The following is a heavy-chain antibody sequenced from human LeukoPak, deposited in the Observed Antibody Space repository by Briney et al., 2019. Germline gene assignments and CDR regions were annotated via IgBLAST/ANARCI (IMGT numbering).Heavy chain of an antibody. CDR3: AGDDSSSWWSY. CDR2: SYYGGST. V-gene: IGHV4-59*01. D-gene: IGHD6-13*01. CDR1: GGSISSYY. Sequence: SETLSLTCTVSGGSISSYYWSWIRQPPGKGLEWIGNSYYGGSTKYNPSLKSRVTISVDTSKNQFSLKVNSVTAADTAVYYCAGDDSSSWWSYWGQGTLVIVSS. J-gene: IGHJ4*02.